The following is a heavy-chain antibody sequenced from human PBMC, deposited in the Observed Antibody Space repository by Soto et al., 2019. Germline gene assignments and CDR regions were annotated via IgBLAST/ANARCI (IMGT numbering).Heavy chain of an antibody. Sequence: GESLKISCQASGYSFTGFWIAWVRQLSGQGLEWIGTIYPDDSDTKYSPSFQGQVTISGDKSINTAYLQWRSLKASDSAMYYCVRRGDCWRGSTQVGYHDGLAVGGPGAEVTFAS. J-gene: IGHJ6*02. V-gene: IGHV5-51*01. D-gene: IGHD3-3*01. CDR1: GYSFTGFW. CDR2: IYPDDSDT. CDR3: VRRGDCWRGSTQVGYHDGLAV.